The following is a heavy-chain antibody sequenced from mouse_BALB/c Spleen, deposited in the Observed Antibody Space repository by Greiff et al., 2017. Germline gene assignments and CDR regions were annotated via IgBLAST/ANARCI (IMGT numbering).Heavy chain of an antibody. Sequence: EVKVEESGGGLVKPGGSLKLSCAASGFAFSSYDMSWVRQTPEKRLEWVAYISSGGGSTYYPDTVKGRFTISRDNAKNTLYLQMSSLKSEDTAMYYCARERDYYGKGDYAMDYWGQGTSVTVSS. J-gene: IGHJ4*01. CDR2: ISSGGGST. CDR3: ARERDYYGKGDYAMDY. D-gene: IGHD1-1*01. V-gene: IGHV5-12-1*01. CDR1: GFAFSSYD.